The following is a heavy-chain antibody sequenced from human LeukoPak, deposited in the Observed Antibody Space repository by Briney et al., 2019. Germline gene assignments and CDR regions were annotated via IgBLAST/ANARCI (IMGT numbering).Heavy chain of an antibody. CDR2: IYYSGNT. Sequence: SETLSLTCTVSGGSISSSSYYWGWIRQPPGKGLEWIGSIYYSGNTYYNPSLKSRVTISVDTSKNQFSLKLSSVTAADTAVYYCARHSGLLRFDYWGQGTLVTVSS. J-gene: IGHJ4*02. CDR1: GGSISSSSYY. D-gene: IGHD1-26*01. V-gene: IGHV4-39*01. CDR3: ARHSGLLRFDY.